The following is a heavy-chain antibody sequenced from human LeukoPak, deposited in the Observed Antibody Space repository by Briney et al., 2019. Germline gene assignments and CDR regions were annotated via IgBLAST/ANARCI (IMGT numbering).Heavy chain of an antibody. V-gene: IGHV4-59*01. D-gene: IGHD5-24*01. CDR2: IYFNGNT. Sequence: SETQSLTCSVSGASISNYYWNWIRQPPGKGLEWIGFIYFNGNTNYNPSLKSRVTMSVDTSKNQFSLKLSSVTAADTAVYYCARGEEMATSHFDYWGQGILVTVSS. J-gene: IGHJ4*02. CDR3: ARGEEMATSHFDY. CDR1: GASISNYY.